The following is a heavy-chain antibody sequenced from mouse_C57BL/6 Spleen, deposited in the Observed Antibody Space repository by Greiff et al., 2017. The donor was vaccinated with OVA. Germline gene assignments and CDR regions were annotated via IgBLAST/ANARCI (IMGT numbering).Heavy chain of an antibody. J-gene: IGHJ2*01. CDR2: INPNSGST. CDR3: SRGGLDY. V-gene: IGHV1-64*01. CDR1: GYTFTSYW. Sequence: VQLQQPGAGLVKPGASVKLSCKASGYTFTSYWMHWVQQRPGQGLEWIGMINPNSGSTNYNEKFKSKATLTVDKSSITAYMQLSSLTSEDSAVYYCSRGGLDYWGQGTTLTVSS.